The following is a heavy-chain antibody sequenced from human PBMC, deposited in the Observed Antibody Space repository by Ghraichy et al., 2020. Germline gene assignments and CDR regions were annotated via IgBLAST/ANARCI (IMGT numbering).Heavy chain of an antibody. J-gene: IGHJ2*01. Sequence: GGSLRLSCEGSGFSFSDYSMIWVRLTPRKALEWVSYITGSSITIFYTDSVKGRFTISRDNAKNSLYLQMNSLRAEDTAVNYCARLPLPRRAAVGDWYFDLWGRGTLVTVSS. V-gene: IGHV3-48*01. CDR3: ARLPLPRRAAVGDWYFDL. CDR2: ITGSSITI. D-gene: IGHD6-13*01. CDR1: GFSFSDYS.